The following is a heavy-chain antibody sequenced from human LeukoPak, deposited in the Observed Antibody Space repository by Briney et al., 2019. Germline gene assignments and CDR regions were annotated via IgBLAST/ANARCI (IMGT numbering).Heavy chain of an antibody. CDR2: FHSSGST. Sequence: SETLSLTCTVSGDSINGYYWSWIRQSPGRGLEWIGYFHSSGSTHYNPSLKSRVTISVDTSKNQFSLKVRSVTAADTAVYYCARVTGVGFDYWGQGTLVTVSS. J-gene: IGHJ4*02. CDR1: GDSINGYY. CDR3: ARVTGVGFDY. V-gene: IGHV4-59*01. D-gene: IGHD2-21*02.